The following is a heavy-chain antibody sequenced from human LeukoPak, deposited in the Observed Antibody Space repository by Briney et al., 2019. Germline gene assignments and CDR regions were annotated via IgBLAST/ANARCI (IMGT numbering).Heavy chain of an antibody. CDR2: IYSGGST. V-gene: IGHV3-53*01. Sequence: GGSLRLSCAASGFTVSSNYMSWVRQAPGKGLEWVSVIYSGGSTYYADSVKGRFTISRDNSKNTLYLQMNSLRAEDTAVYYCARDGAAMEWFDPWGQGTLVTVSS. CDR3: ARDGAAMEWFDP. CDR1: GFTVSSNY. D-gene: IGHD2-2*01. J-gene: IGHJ5*02.